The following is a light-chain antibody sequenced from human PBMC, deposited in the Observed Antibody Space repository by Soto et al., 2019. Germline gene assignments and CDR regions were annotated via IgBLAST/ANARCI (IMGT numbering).Light chain of an antibody. CDR2: SNN. Sequence: QSVLTQPPSASGTPGQRVTISCSGSSSNIGSNTVNWYQQLPGTAPKLLIYSNNQPPSGVPDRFSGSKSGNSASLAISGLQCEDEAYYYCAAWDDSLNGYVFGTGTKVTVL. V-gene: IGLV1-44*01. CDR3: AAWDDSLNGYV. J-gene: IGLJ1*01. CDR1: SSNIGSNT.